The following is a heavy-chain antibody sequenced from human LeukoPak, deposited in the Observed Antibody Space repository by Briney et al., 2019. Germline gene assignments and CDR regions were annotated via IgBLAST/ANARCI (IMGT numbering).Heavy chain of an antibody. V-gene: IGHV3-23*01. Sequence: PGGSLRLSCAASGFTFSSYAMSWVRQAPGKGPELVSSISGSGGSTYYADSVKGRFTISRDNSKNTLYLQMNSLRGEDTAVYYCAKDREGTIADYFDYWGQGTLVTVSS. CDR3: AKDREGTIADYFDY. J-gene: IGHJ4*02. CDR2: ISGSGGST. CDR1: GFTFSSYA. D-gene: IGHD1-7*01.